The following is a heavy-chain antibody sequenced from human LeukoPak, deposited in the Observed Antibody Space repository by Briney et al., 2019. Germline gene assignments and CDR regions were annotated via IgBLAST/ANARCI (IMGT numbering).Heavy chain of an antibody. J-gene: IGHJ4*02. CDR2: ISSSGSTI. CDR1: GFTFSSYD. Sequence: PGGSLRLSSAASGFTFSSYDMNWVRQAPGKGLEWVSYISSSGSTIYYADSVKGRFTISRDNAKNSLYLQMNSLRAEDTAVYYCARGGSSGWFYWGQGTLVTVSS. CDR3: ARGGSSGWFY. D-gene: IGHD6-19*01. V-gene: IGHV3-48*03.